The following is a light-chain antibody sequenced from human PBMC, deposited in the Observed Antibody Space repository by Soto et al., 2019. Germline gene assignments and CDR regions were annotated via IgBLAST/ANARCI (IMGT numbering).Light chain of an antibody. Sequence: QSALTQPASVSGSPGQSITISCTGTSSDVGAYNYVSWYQHHPGKVPKLMIYAVSNRPSGVSNRFSASKSDNTASLTISGLQAEDEADYYCSSYTDSITLVFGTGTKLTVL. J-gene: IGLJ1*01. CDR3: SSYTDSITLV. CDR2: AVS. CDR1: SSDVGAYNY. V-gene: IGLV2-14*01.